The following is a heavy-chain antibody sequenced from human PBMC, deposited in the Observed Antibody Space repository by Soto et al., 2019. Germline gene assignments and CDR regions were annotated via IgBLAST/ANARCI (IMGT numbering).Heavy chain of an antibody. D-gene: IGHD2-15*01. CDR1: GGSLSTNP. V-gene: IGHV1-69*06. CDR2: TGSGTGPG. Sequence: SVNVSCKASGGSLSTNPISWARQAPGQGLEWMGGTGSGTGPGNHAQKFQGRLTVTADKSTSTVYMELTNLSSEDTAVYYCARRHSGGFFRFCECWGKGNMVIVSA. CDR3: ARRHSGGFFRFCEC. J-gene: IGHJ4*02.